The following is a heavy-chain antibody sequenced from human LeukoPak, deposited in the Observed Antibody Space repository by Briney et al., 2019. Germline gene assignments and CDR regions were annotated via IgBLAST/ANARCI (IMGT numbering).Heavy chain of an antibody. Sequence: SDTLSLTCTVSGDSINSLDLLSWVRQAPGKGPGGIGEMFLSGTTHSNPSVKSRVTISIDKSKNQFFLNLSSVTAADTAVYYCAGLVGRYSSGLYYYYFDYWGQGTLVTVSS. CDR2: MFLSGTT. CDR1: GDSINSLDL. D-gene: IGHD3-22*01. V-gene: IGHV4-4*02. CDR3: AGLVGRYSSGLYYYYFDY. J-gene: IGHJ4*02.